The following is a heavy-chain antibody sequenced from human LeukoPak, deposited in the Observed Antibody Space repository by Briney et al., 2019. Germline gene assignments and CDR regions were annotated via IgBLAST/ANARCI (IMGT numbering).Heavy chain of an antibody. J-gene: IGHJ5*02. CDR1: GYTFINYG. D-gene: IGHD6-6*01. Sequence: ASVKVSCKASGYTFINYGISWVRQARGQGLEWMGWTSGDNVNTYYAQKFLGRVIMTTDTSTTKAYMELRSLRPDDTAVYYCVRDWEWKAARNLFDPWGQGTRVTVSS. V-gene: IGHV1-18*01. CDR3: VRDWEWKAARNLFDP. CDR2: TSGDNVNT.